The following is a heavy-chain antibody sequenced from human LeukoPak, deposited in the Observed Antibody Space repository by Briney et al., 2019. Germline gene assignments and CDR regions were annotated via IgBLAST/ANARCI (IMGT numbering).Heavy chain of an antibody. Sequence: ASVKVSCKVSGYTLTELSMHWVRQAPGKGLEWMGGFDPEDGETIYAQKFQGRVTMTEDTSTDTAYMELSSLRSEDTAVYYCATSLVFGVVPLGHYYYGMDVWGQGTTVTVS. J-gene: IGHJ6*02. CDR1: GYTLTELS. V-gene: IGHV1-24*01. CDR3: ATSLVFGVVPLGHYYYGMDV. CDR2: FDPEDGET. D-gene: IGHD3-3*01.